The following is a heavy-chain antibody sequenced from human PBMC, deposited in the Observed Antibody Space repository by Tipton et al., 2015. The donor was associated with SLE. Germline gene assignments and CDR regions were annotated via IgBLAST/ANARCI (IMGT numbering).Heavy chain of an antibody. V-gene: IGHV4-34*01. CDR1: GGSFSGCY. CDR2: INHSGST. Sequence: TLSLTCAVYGGSFSGCYWSWIRQPPGKGLEWIGEINHSGSTNYNPSLKSRVTISVDTSKNQFSLKLSSVTAADTAVYYCATRSLAARSRWFDPWGQGTLVTVSS. J-gene: IGHJ5*02. CDR3: ATRSLAARSRWFDP. D-gene: IGHD6-6*01.